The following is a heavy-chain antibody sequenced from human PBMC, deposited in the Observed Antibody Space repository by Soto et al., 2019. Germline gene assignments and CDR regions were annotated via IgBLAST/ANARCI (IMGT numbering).Heavy chain of an antibody. CDR2: INHSGST. V-gene: IGHV4-34*01. J-gene: IGHJ6*03. CDR1: GGSFSGYY. Sequence: SETLSLTCAVYGGSFSGYYWSWIRQPPGKGLEWIGEINHSGSTNYNPSLKSRVTISEDTSKNQFSLKLSSVTAADTAVYYCARGAKGEQWLANYYYYYMDVWGKGTTVTVSS. D-gene: IGHD6-19*01. CDR3: ARGAKGEQWLANYYYYYMDV.